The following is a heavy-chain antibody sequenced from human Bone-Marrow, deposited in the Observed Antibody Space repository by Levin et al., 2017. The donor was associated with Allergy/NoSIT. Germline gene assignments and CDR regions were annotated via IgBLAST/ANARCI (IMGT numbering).Heavy chain of an antibody. CDR3: ASEKRGYYYYYMDV. Sequence: GGSLRLSCAASGFTVSSNYMSWVRQAPGKGLEWVSVIYSGGSTYYADSVKGRFTISRDNSKNTLYLQMNSLRAEDTAVYYCASEKRGYYYYYMDVWGKGTTVTVSS. J-gene: IGHJ6*03. CDR2: IYSGGST. CDR1: GFTVSSNY. V-gene: IGHV3-66*02.